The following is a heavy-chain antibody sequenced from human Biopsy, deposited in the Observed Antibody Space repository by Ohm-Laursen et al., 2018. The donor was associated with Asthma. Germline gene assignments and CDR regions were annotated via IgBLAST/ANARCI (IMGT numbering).Heavy chain of an antibody. CDR1: GFTFSSYG. CDR3: AKESGSNYAFDI. Sequence: SLRLSCAAPGFTFSSYGMHWVRQAPGKGLEWVAVISYDGSNKYYADSVKGRFTISRDNSKNTLCLQMNSLRAEDTAVYYCAKESGSNYAFDIWGQGTMVTVSS. D-gene: IGHD1-1*01. J-gene: IGHJ3*02. V-gene: IGHV3-30*18. CDR2: ISYDGSNK.